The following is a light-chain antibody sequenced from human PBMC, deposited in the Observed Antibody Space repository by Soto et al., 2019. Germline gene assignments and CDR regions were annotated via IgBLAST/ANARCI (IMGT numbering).Light chain of an antibody. CDR3: SSYTTSSTV. CDR1: SSDGDDYKD. J-gene: IGLJ1*01. V-gene: IGLV2-14*01. CDR2: EVK. Sequence: QSALTQPASVSGYPGQSITISCTGTSSDGDDYKDVSWYQQHPGKAPKLMIYEVKYRPSGVSDRFSGSKSGNTASLTISGLQAEDEADYYCSSYTTSSTVFGTGTKLTVL.